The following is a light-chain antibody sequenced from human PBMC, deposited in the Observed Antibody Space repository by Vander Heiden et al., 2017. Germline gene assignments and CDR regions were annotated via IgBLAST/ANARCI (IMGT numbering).Light chain of an antibody. CDR2: GAP. J-gene: IGKJ4*01. CDR1: RDIRTY. V-gene: IGKV1-39*01. CDR3: QHSYNMFS. Sequence: DLPLSQSPPSLSASVGDRATITCRARRDIRTYLNWYNQKRGEPPNRLIQGAPTDHRGDPSRLSGGGAATQFTLTINGLQVDDVGTYVCQHSYNMFSFGAGTQV.